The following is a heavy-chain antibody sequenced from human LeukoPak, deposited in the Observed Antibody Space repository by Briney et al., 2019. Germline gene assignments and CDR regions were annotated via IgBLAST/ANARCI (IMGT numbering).Heavy chain of an antibody. V-gene: IGHV3-30-3*01. J-gene: IGHJ4*02. CDR2: ISYDGSNK. Sequence: PGGSLRLSCAASGFTFSSYAMHWVRQAPGKGLEWVAVISYDGSNKYYADSVKGRFTISRDNSKNTLYLQMNSLRAEDTAVYYCARGETYYYDSSGLTFDYWGQGTLVTVSS. CDR1: GFTFSSYA. D-gene: IGHD3-22*01. CDR3: ARGETYYYDSSGLTFDY.